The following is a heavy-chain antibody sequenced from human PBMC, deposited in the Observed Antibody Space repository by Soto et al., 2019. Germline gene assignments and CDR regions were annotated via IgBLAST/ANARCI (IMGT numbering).Heavy chain of an antibody. CDR3: ARDEGVRGVIKGGPYYYYYGMDV. D-gene: IGHD3-10*01. V-gene: IGHV3-53*01. CDR2: IYSGGST. Sequence: GGSLRLSCAASGFTVSSNYMSWVRQAPGKGLEWVSVIYSGGSTYYADSVKGRFTISRDNSKNTLYLQMNSLRAVDTAVYYCARDEGVRGVIKGGPYYYYYGMDVWGQGTTVTVSS. CDR1: GFTVSSNY. J-gene: IGHJ6*02.